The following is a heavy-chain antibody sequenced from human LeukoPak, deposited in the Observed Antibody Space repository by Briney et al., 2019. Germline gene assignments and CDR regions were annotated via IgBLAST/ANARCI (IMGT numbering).Heavy chain of an antibody. CDR1: GFTFDDYA. D-gene: IGHD3-22*01. CDR2: ISWNSGSI. CDR3: ARDFDPDDSSGYYVNDY. Sequence: GGSLRLSCAASGFTFDDYAMHWVRQAPGKGLEWVSGISWNSGSIGYADSVKGRFTISRDNAKNSLYLQMNSLRAEDTAVYYCARDFDPDDSSGYYVNDYWGRGTLVTVSS. V-gene: IGHV3-9*01. J-gene: IGHJ4*02.